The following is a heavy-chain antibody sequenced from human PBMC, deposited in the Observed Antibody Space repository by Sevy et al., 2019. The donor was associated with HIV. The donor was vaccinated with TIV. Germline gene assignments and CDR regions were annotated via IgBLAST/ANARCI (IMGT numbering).Heavy chain of an antibody. CDR1: GFTFGDYA. Sequence: SLRLSCTASGFTFGDYAMSWFRQAPGKGLEWVGFIRSNAYGGTTEYAASVKGRFTISRDDSKSIAYLQMNSLKTEDTAVYYCTRGGTPSWYGMDVWGQGTTVTVSS. J-gene: IGHJ6*02. CDR3: TRGGTPSWYGMDV. V-gene: IGHV3-49*03. CDR2: IRSNAYGGTT. D-gene: IGHD1-1*01.